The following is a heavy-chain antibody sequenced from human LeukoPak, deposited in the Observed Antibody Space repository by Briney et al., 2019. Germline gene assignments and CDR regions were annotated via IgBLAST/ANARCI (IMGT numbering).Heavy chain of an antibody. J-gene: IGHJ3*02. CDR3: ATSGSTIVVVVAASLGLAFDT. CDR2: FXXXXXXT. V-gene: IGHV1-24*01. Sequence: ASVKVSCTVSGYTLTELSMHWVRQAPGKGLEWMGXFXXXXXXTIYAQKFQGRVTMTEDTSTDTAYMELSSLRSEDTAVYYCATSGSTIVVVVAASLGLAFDTWGQGTMVTVSS. D-gene: IGHD2-15*01. CDR1: GYTLTELS.